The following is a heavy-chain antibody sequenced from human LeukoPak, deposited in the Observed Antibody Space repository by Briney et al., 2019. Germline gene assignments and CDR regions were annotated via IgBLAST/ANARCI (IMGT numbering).Heavy chain of an antibody. CDR3: AREGMATNHIDY. CDR1: GGTFSSYA. V-gene: IGHV1-69*13. J-gene: IGHJ4*02. CDR2: IIPIFGTA. D-gene: IGHD5-24*01. Sequence: ASVKVSCKASGGTFSSYAISWVRQAPGQGLEWMGGIIPIFGTANYAQKFQGRDTITADESTSTAYMELSSLRSEDTAVYYCAREGMATNHIDYWGQGTLVTVSS.